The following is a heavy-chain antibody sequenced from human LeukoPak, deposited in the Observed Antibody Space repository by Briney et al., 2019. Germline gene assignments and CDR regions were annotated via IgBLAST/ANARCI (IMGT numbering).Heavy chain of an antibody. V-gene: IGHV1-18*01. J-gene: IGHJ6*02. CDR1: GYTFTSYG. Sequence: ASVKVSCKAPGYTFTSYGISWVRQAPGQGLEWMGWISAYNGNTNYAQKLQGRVTMTTDTSTSTAYMELRSLRSDDTAVYYCARRYCSSTSCRYYYYYGMDVWGQGTTVTVSS. D-gene: IGHD2-2*01. CDR2: ISAYNGNT. CDR3: ARRYCSSTSCRYYYYYGMDV.